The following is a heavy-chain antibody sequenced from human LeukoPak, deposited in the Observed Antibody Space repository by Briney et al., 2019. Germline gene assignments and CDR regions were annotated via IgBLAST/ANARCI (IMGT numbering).Heavy chain of an antibody. Sequence: GGSLRLSCAASGFTFSSYSMKCVRQAPGKGLEWVSSISSSSSYIYYADSVKGRFTISRDNAKNSLYLQMNSLRAEDTAVYYCARDRILVGATYYFDYWGQGTLVTVSS. V-gene: IGHV3-21*01. CDR3: ARDRILVGATYYFDY. CDR1: GFTFSSYS. J-gene: IGHJ4*02. D-gene: IGHD1-26*01. CDR2: ISSSSSYI.